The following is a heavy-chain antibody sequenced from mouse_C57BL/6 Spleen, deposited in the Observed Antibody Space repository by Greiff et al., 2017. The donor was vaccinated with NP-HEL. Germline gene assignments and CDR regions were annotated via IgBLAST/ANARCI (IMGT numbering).Heavy chain of an antibody. J-gene: IGHJ3*01. D-gene: IGHD2-4*01. CDR2: ISSGSSTI. CDR3: ARQVYYDYDGRFAY. V-gene: IGHV5-17*01. Sequence: EVKVVESGGGLVKPGGSLKLSCAASGFTFSDYGMHWVRQAPAKGLEWVAYISSGSSTIYYADTVKGRFTISRDNAKNTLFLQMTSLRSEDTAMYYCARQVYYDYDGRFAYWGQGTLVTVSA. CDR1: GFTFSDYG.